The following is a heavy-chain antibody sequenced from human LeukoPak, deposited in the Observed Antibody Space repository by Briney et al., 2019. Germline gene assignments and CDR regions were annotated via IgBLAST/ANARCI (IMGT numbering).Heavy chain of an antibody. CDR1: GFTFSSYG. CDR3: AKVWGTVTKGWFDY. V-gene: IGHV3-23*01. Sequence: HAGGSLRLSCAASGFTFSSYGMSWVRQAPGKGLEWVSAISGSGGSTYYADSVKGRFTISRDNSKNTLYLQMNSLRAEDTAVYYCAKVWGTVTKGWFDYWGQGTLVTVSS. CDR2: ISGSGGST. D-gene: IGHD4-17*01. J-gene: IGHJ4*02.